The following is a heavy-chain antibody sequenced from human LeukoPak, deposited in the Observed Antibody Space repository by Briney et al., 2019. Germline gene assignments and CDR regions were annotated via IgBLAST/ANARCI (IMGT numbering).Heavy chain of an antibody. CDR1: GFTFSDYY. CDR2: ISSSGSTI. CDR3: AKELSQWLVSYFDY. J-gene: IGHJ4*02. D-gene: IGHD6-19*01. V-gene: IGHV3-11*01. Sequence: GGSLRLSCAASGFTFSDYYMSWIRQAAGKGLAWVSYISSSGSTIYYADSVKGRFTISRDNAKNSLYLQMNSLRAEDTAVYYCAKELSQWLVSYFDYWGQGTLVTVSS.